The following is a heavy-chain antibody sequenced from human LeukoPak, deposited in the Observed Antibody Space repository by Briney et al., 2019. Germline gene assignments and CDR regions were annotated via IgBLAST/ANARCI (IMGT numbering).Heavy chain of an antibody. V-gene: IGHV4-59*01. CDR3: AREWGRYYGSGFQP. CDR2: IYYSGST. D-gene: IGHD3-10*01. CDR1: GGSISSYY. J-gene: IGHJ5*02. Sequence: SETLSLTCTVSGGSISSYYWSWIRQLPGKGLEWIGYIYYSGSTNYNPSLKSRVTISVDTSKNQFSLKLSSVTAADTAVYYCAREWGRYYGSGFQPWGQGTLVTVSS.